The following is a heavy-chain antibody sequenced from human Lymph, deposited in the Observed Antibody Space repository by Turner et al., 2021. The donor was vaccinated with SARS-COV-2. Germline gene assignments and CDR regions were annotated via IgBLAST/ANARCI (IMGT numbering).Heavy chain of an antibody. J-gene: IGHJ3*02. V-gene: IGHV1-69*10. D-gene: IGHD1-26*01. CDR2: FIPILGIA. CDR1: GGTFSTYV. Sequence: QVQLVQSGAEVKKPGSSVKVSCTASGGTFSTYVISWVRQAPGQGLEWMGGFIPILGIANYAQKFQGRVTITADKSTSTAYMELSSLRSEDTAVYYCARRHSGNYDAFDIWGQGTMVTVSS. CDR3: ARRHSGNYDAFDI.